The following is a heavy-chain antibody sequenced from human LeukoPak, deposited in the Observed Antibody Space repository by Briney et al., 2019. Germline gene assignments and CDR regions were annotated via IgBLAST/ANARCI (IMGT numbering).Heavy chain of an antibody. D-gene: IGHD6-6*01. CDR1: GGSFSGYY. Sequence: SSETLSLTCAVYGGSFSGYYWSWIRQPPGKGLEWIGEINHSGSTNYNPSLKSRVTISVDTSKNQFSLKLTSVTAADTAVYYCAREYSSSSDYRDVWGKGTTVTVSS. J-gene: IGHJ6*03. V-gene: IGHV4-34*01. CDR3: AREYSSSSDYRDV. CDR2: INHSGST.